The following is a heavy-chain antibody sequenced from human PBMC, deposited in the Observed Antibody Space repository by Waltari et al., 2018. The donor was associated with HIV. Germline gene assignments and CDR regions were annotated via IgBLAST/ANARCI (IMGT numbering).Heavy chain of an antibody. D-gene: IGHD2-15*01. V-gene: IGHV3-23*01. J-gene: IGHJ3*02. Sequence: EVQLLESGGGLVQAGGSLRLSCAASGFTFSNYPMTWVRPAQGKGVEYVSAIFGGGGVAYYADTVKGRFTVSRDNSKNTLYLQMNSLRAEDTAIYYCAKENGGNWDAFDIWGQGTMVTVSS. CDR2: IFGGGGVA. CDR1: GFTFSNYP. CDR3: AKENGGNWDAFDI.